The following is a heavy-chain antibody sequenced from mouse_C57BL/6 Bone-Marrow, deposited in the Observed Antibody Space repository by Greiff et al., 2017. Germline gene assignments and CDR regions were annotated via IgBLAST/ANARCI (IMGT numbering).Heavy chain of an antibody. J-gene: IGHJ2*01. CDR2: IHPNSGST. V-gene: IGHV1-64*01. CDR3: ARFSFYYGSYFDY. Sequence: QVQLQQPGAELVKPGASVKLSCKASGYTFTSYWMHWVKQRPGQGLEWIGMIHPNSGSTNYTEKFKSKAILTVDKSSSTAYMQLSSLTSEDSAVYYCARFSFYYGSYFDYWGQGTTLTVSS. D-gene: IGHD1-1*01. CDR1: GYTFTSYW.